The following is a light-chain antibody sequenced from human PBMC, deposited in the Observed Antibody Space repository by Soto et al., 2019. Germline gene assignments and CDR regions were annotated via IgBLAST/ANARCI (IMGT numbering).Light chain of an antibody. CDR1: QTVRNY. CDR3: QQRNNWPVT. J-gene: IGKJ4*01. CDR2: DAS. V-gene: IGKV3-11*01. Sequence: EIVLTQSPATLSLSPGESATLSCRANQTVRNYLAWYQQKPGQAPRLLIYDASNRATGIPARFSGSGSGTDYTLTISNLEPEDFAVYYFQQRNNWPVTFGGGTKVEI.